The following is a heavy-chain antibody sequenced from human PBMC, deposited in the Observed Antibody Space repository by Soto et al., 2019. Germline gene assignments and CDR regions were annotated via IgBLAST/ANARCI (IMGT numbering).Heavy chain of an antibody. V-gene: IGHV1-18*01. CDR3: ARAPPAGVTLRFDP. CDR2: ISAYNGNT. CDR1: VYTFTSYG. D-gene: IGHD4-4*01. J-gene: IGHJ5*02. Sequence: ASVKVSCKASVYTFTSYGISRVRQAPGQGLEWMGWISAYNGNTNYAQKLQGRVTMTTDTSTSTAYMELRSLRSDDTAVYYWARAPPAGVTLRFDPWGQGTLVTVSS.